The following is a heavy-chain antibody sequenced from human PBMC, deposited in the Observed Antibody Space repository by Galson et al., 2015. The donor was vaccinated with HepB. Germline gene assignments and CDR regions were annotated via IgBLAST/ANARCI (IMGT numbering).Heavy chain of an antibody. V-gene: IGHV1-69*13. D-gene: IGHD2-15*01. CDR2: IIPIFGTA. CDR1: GGTFSRYA. J-gene: IGHJ4*02. CDR3: ARDKGRRGDYDY. Sequence: SVKVSCKASGGTFSRYAISWVRQAPGQGLEWMGGIIPIFGTANYAQKFQGRVTITADESTSTAYMELSSLRSEDTAVYYCARDKGRRGDYDYWGQGTLVTVSS.